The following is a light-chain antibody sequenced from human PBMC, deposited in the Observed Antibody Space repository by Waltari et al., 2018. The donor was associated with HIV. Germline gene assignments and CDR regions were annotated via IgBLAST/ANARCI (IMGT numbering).Light chain of an antibody. CDR2: DVS. CDR1: SNDIGSSNY. Sequence: QSVLTQSVSVCGSPGQSITISCTGTSNDIGSSNYVSWHQQHPGESPKLIIHDVSDRPAGISSRFSGSKSGNTASLTISGLQTEDEADYYCSSYTSSITYVFGSGTRVTVL. V-gene: IGLV2-14*03. J-gene: IGLJ1*01. CDR3: SSYTSSITYV.